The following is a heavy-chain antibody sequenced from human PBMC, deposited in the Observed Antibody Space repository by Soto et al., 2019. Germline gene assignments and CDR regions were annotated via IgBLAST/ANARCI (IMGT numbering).Heavy chain of an antibody. CDR2: INHSGST. J-gene: IGHJ5*02. D-gene: IGHD3-3*01. Sequence: LETLSLTSAVFGGYISGGYYWRWIRQPPGKGLEWIGEINHSGSTNYNPSLKSRVTISVDTSKNQFSLKLSSVTAADTAVYYCARGIVGDYDFWSGYYANCFDPWGQGTLVTVSS. CDR1: GGYISGGYY. V-gene: IGHV4-34*01. CDR3: ARGIVGDYDFWSGYYANCFDP.